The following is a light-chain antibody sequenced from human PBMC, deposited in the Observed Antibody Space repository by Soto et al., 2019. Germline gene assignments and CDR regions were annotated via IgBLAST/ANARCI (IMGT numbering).Light chain of an antibody. CDR2: DST. Sequence: IMLTQSPGTLSLYPEERDTLSCSASQSIHTSLAWYQQKSGKPPRLVIYDSTLRANGVPDRFGGSRSGTEFTLTINSLEPEDFAVYYCQQRNVWPPITCGQGHDWRL. V-gene: IGKV3-11*01. CDR1: QSIHTS. J-gene: IGKJ5*01. CDR3: QQRNVWPPIT.